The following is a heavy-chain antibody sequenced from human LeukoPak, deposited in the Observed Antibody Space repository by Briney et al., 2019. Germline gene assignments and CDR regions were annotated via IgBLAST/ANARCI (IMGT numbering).Heavy chain of an antibody. Sequence: TSETQSLTCTVSGGSTSTYYWSWIRQPPGKGLEWIGYIYYLGSTNYNPSLKSRVTISVDTSKNQFSLRLNSVTAADTAVYYCARADSSGYEHFDYWGQGTLVTVSS. CDR3: ARADSSGYEHFDY. D-gene: IGHD3-22*01. J-gene: IGHJ4*02. V-gene: IGHV4-59*01. CDR2: IYYLGST. CDR1: GGSTSTYY.